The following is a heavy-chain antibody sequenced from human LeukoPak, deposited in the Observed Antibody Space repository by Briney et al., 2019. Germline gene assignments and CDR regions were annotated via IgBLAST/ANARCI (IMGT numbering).Heavy chain of an antibody. J-gene: IGHJ4*02. CDR1: GFTVSSNY. Sequence: GRSLRLSCAASGFTVSSNYMSWVRQASGKGLEWASVIYSGGSTYYADSVKGRFTISRDNSKNTLYLQMNSLRAEDTAVYYCARGQGRIVGGLGFDYWGQGTLVTVSS. D-gene: IGHD2-15*01. V-gene: IGHV3-53*01. CDR3: ARGQGRIVGGLGFDY. CDR2: IYSGGST.